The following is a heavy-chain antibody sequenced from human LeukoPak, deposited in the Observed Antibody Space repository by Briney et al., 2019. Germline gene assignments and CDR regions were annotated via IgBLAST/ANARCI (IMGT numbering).Heavy chain of an antibody. J-gene: IGHJ4*02. CDR3: AGRWSFDY. CDR2: ISSDGTTT. Sequence: GGALRLSCAVSGFTFSDDWMHWVGQAPGKGLVWVSRISSDGTTTNYADSVKGRFTISRDNAKNTLYLQMDRLRAEDTAVYYCAGRWSFDYWGQGTLVTVSS. V-gene: IGHV3-74*01. D-gene: IGHD2-15*01. CDR1: GFTFSDDW.